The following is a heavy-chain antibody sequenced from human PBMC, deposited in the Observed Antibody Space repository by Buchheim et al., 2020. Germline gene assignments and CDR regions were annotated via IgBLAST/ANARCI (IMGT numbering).Heavy chain of an antibody. V-gene: IGHV3-15*01. D-gene: IGHD2-15*01. CDR2: IKSKTAGETT. Sequence: EVQLVESGGGLVKPGGCLRLSCAASGFTFSDVWMSWVRQAPGKGLEWVGRIKSKTAGETTDYAEPVKGRFSISRDDSKNTLYLQMGSLKTEDTAVYFCITGVVGAPYTFFWGQGTL. J-gene: IGHJ4*02. CDR1: GFTFSDVW. CDR3: ITGVVGAPYTFF.